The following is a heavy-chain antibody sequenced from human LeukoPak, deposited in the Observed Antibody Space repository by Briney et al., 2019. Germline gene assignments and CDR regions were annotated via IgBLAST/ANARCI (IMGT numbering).Heavy chain of an antibody. CDR2: INPHSGGT. Sequence: GASVKVSCKASGYTFTDYHMHWVRQAPGQGLEWMGWINPHSGGTNYEQRFQGRVTMTRDTSFSTAYMELTRLRSDDTAVYYCARDLGYGSAHFDYWGQGTLVTVSS. J-gene: IGHJ4*02. CDR3: ARDLGYGSAHFDY. V-gene: IGHV1-2*02. CDR1: GYTFTDYH. D-gene: IGHD3-10*01.